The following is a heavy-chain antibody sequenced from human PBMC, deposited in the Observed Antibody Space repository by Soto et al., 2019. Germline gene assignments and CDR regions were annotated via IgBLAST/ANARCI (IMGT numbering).Heavy chain of an antibody. CDR2: ISGSGVNI. D-gene: IGHD3-22*01. CDR1: GFTFTSYV. V-gene: IGHV3-23*01. J-gene: IGHJ4*02. CDR3: AKDGSYYDSPTESDY. Sequence: GGSLRLSCAASGFTFTSYVMSWVRQAPGKGLEWVSGISGSGVNIYYADSVKGRFTISRDNSKNTVYLQMNSLRAEDTAVYYCAKDGSYYDSPTESDYWGQGTLVTVSS.